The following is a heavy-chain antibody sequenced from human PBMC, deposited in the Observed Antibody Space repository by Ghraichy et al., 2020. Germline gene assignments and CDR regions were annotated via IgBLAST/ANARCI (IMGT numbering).Heavy chain of an antibody. Sequence: VEWMGWMNPNSGNTGYAQKFQGRVTMTRNTSISTAYMELSSLRSEDTAVYYCARITGDPSDYWGQGTLVTVAS. CDR3: ARITGDPSDY. J-gene: IGHJ4*02. CDR2: MNPNSGNT. V-gene: IGHV1-8*01. D-gene: IGHD7-27*01.